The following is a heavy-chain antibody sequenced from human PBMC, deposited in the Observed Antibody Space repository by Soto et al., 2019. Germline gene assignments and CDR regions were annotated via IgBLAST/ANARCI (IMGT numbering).Heavy chain of an antibody. CDR2: IYYSGST. V-gene: IGHV4-59*01. Sequence: SETLSLTCTVSGGSISSYYWSWIRQPPGKGLEWIGYIYYSGSTNYNPSLKSRVTISVDTSKNQFSLKLSSVTAADTAVYYCARAPSRGSSGYPFDYCGQGTLVTVSS. J-gene: IGHJ4*02. CDR3: ARAPSRGSSGYPFDY. D-gene: IGHD3-22*01. CDR1: GGSISSYY.